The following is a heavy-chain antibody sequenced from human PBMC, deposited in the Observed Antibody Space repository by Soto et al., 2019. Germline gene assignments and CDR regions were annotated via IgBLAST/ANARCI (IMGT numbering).Heavy chain of an antibody. CDR2: ISSSSSTI. D-gene: IGHD4-17*01. Sequence: GGSLRLSCAASGFTFSSYSMNWVRQAPGKGLEWVSYISSSSSTIYYADSVKGRFTISRDNAKNSLYLQMNSLRAEDTAVYYCARDDYGGNSDAFDIWGQGTMVTVSS. CDR3: ARDDYGGNSDAFDI. V-gene: IGHV3-48*04. J-gene: IGHJ3*02. CDR1: GFTFSSYS.